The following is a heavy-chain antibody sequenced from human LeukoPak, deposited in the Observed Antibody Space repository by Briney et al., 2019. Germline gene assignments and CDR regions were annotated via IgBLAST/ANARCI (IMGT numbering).Heavy chain of an antibody. CDR1: GYTFTSYA. Sequence: ASVKVSCKASGYTFTSYAMNWARQAPGQGLEWMGWINTNTGNPTYAQGFTGRFVFSLDTSVSTAYLQISNLKAEDTAVYYCARDADWNYESWFDPWGQGTLVTVSS. J-gene: IGHJ5*02. CDR2: INTNTGNP. V-gene: IGHV7-4-1*02. CDR3: ARDADWNYESWFDP. D-gene: IGHD1-7*01.